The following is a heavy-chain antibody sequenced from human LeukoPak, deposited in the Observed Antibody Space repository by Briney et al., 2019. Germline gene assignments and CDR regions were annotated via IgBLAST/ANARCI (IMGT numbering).Heavy chain of an antibody. V-gene: IGHV4-39*07. J-gene: IGHJ4*02. Sequence: SETLSLTCSVSGASISSRSYYWGWTCQPPGMGLEWVGTIYHGGSTFYNPSLNSRVTISVDTSKNQLSLKLSSVTAADTAVYYCARALQDGGPEYWGQGTLVTVSS. D-gene: IGHD3-10*01. CDR1: GASISSRSYY. CDR3: ARALQDGGPEY. CDR2: IYHGGST.